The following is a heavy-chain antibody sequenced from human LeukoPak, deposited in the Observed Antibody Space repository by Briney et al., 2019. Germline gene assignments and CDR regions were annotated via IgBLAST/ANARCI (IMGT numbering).Heavy chain of an antibody. CDR3: ARVPGDY. CDR1: GGSISSYY. CDR2: IYYSGST. J-gene: IGHJ4*02. Sequence: SETLSLTCTVSGGSISSYYWSWIRQPPGKGLEWIGYIYYSGSTNYNPSLKSRVTISVDTSKNQFSLKLSSVTAADTAVYYCARVPGDYWGQGTLVTVSS. V-gene: IGHV4-59*01.